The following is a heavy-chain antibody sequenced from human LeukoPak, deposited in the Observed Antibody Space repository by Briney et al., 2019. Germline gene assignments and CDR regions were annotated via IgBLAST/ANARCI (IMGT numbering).Heavy chain of an antibody. V-gene: IGHV3-21*03. CDR2: ISSSSTNI. J-gene: IGHJ3*02. CDR3: ARKLYSDNSHDAFDI. Sequence: ETLSLTCTVSGGSISSSSYYWGWIRQAPGKGLEWVSCISSSSTNIYYADSVKGRFTISRDNAKNSLYLQMNSLRAEDTAVYYCARKLYSDNSHDAFDIWGQGTMVIVSS. D-gene: IGHD1-26*01. CDR1: GGSISSSS.